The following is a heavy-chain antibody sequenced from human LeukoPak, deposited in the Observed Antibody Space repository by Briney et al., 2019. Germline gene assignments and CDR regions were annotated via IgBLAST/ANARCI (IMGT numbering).Heavy chain of an antibody. Sequence: SETLSLTCAVYGGSFSGYYWSWIHQPPGKGLEWIGEINHSGSTNYNPSLKSRVTISVDTSKNQFSLKLSSVTAADTAVYYCARARQWLRPVDYWGQGTLVTVSS. V-gene: IGHV4-34*01. J-gene: IGHJ4*02. CDR3: ARARQWLRPVDY. D-gene: IGHD5-12*01. CDR2: INHSGST. CDR1: GGSFSGYY.